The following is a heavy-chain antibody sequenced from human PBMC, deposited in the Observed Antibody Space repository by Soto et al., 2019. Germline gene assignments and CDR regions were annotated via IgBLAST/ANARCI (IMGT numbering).Heavy chain of an antibody. CDR1: GFTFSSYA. CDR2: ISGSGGAT. D-gene: IGHD2-15*01. V-gene: IGHV3-23*01. CDR3: ASTDCSSHSCSIRGHHYYYGMDV. Sequence: EVQLLESGGGLVQPGGSLSLSCAASGFTFSSYAMSWVRQTPGKGLEWVAGISGSGGATYYADSVKGRLTISRDNSNNTLYLQMNSLRAEDTAVYYCASTDCSSHSCSIRGHHYYYGMDVWGQGTSVTVS. J-gene: IGHJ6*02.